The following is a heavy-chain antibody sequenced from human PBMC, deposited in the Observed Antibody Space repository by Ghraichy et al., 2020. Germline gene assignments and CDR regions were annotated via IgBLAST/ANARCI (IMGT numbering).Heavy chain of an antibody. CDR1: GYTLTGLY. CDR3: ATGQDSGSYPDY. D-gene: IGHD1-26*01. V-gene: IGHV1-24*01. Sequence: ASVKVSCKVSGYTLTGLYMNWVRQAPGKGLEWMGGFDPEDGETIYAQKFQGRVTMTADTSTDTAYMELSSLRSEDTAVYYCATGQDSGSYPDYWGQGTLVTVSS. CDR2: FDPEDGET. J-gene: IGHJ4*02.